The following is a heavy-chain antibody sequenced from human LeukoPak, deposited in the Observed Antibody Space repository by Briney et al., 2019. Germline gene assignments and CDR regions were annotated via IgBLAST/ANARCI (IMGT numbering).Heavy chain of an antibody. CDR2: IYSGGST. Sequence: PGGSLRLSCAASGFTVSSNYMSWVRQAPGKGLGWVSVIYSGGSTYYADSVKGRFTISRDNSKNTLFLQMNSLRAEDTAVYYCARTGKGGSYSDYWGQGTLVTVSS. CDR1: GFTVSSNY. J-gene: IGHJ4*02. V-gene: IGHV3-53*01. CDR3: ARTGKGGSYSDY. D-gene: IGHD1-26*01.